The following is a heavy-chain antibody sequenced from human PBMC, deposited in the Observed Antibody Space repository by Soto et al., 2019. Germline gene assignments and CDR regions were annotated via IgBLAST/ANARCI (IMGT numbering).Heavy chain of an antibody. J-gene: IGHJ4*02. CDR1: GDSISRGAYS. D-gene: IGHD3-22*01. Sequence: PSQTPPLTCTVSGDSISRGAYSLTWIRQHPVKGLEWIGYIYYSGSTYYNPSLKSRVTISVDTSKNQFSLKLSSVTAADTAVYYCASNYDSTYQFDYWGQGTLVTVSS. CDR2: IYYSGST. V-gene: IGHV4-31*03. CDR3: ASNYDSTYQFDY.